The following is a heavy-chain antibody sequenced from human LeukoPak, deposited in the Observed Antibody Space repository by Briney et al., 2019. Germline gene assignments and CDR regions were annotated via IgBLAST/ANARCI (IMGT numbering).Heavy chain of an antibody. CDR2: INPNSGGT. CDR1: GYTFSDYY. Sequence: ASVKVSCKASGYTFSDYYMHWVRQAPGQGLEWMGWINPNSGGTNYAQKFQGRVTMTRDTSISTASMELSGLRSDDTAVYYCAREELSGSSTSCCSGLGYWGQGALVTVSS. CDR3: AREELSGSSTSCCSGLGY. D-gene: IGHD2-2*01. V-gene: IGHV1-2*02. J-gene: IGHJ4*02.